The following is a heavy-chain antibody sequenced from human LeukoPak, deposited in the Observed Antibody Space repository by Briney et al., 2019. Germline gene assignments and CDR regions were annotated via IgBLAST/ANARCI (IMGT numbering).Heavy chain of an antibody. J-gene: IGHJ4*02. Sequence: GGSLRLSCAASGLTLSGFTMNWARQAPGKGLEWVSSISSGSTYIYYADSVKGRFTISRDNAKNSLYLQMSSLRAVDTAVYYCARTVHTDYYFDYWGQGTLVTVSS. CDR1: GLTLSGFT. D-gene: IGHD2-21*02. CDR2: ISSGSTYI. V-gene: IGHV3-21*01. CDR3: ARTVHTDYYFDY.